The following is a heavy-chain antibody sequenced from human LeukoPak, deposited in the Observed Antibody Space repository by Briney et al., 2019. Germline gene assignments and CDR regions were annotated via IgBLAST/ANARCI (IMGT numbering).Heavy chain of an antibody. CDR1: GYTFTGYY. CDR3: ARAYIVVVPAAPDY. V-gene: IGHV1-2*02. CDR2: INSNSGGT. D-gene: IGHD2-2*01. Sequence: GASVKVSCKASGYTFTGYYMHWVRQSPGQGLEWMGWINSNSGGTNYAQKFQGRVTMTRDTSINTAYMELSRLRSDDTAVYYCARAYIVVVPAAPDYWGQGTLVTVSS. J-gene: IGHJ4*02.